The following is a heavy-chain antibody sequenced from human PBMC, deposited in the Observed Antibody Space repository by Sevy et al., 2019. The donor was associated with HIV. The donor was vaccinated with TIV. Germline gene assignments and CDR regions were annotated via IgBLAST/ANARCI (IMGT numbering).Heavy chain of an antibody. Sequence: GGSLRLSCAASGFTFSNHGMHWVRQAPGKGLEWVAFIRYDGSEQYYTESVKGRFTISRDSSKNMLYLQMNILRPKDTALYYCAKDRKVLLVVYAIPFDAFDFWGQGTMVTVSS. CDR3: AKDRKVLLVVYAIPFDAFDF. V-gene: IGHV3-30*02. CDR1: GFTFSNHG. CDR2: IRYDGSEQ. D-gene: IGHD2-8*02. J-gene: IGHJ3*01.